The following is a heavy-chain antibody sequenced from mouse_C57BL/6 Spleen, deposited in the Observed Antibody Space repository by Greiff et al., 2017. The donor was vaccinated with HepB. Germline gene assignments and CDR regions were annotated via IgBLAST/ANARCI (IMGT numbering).Heavy chain of an antibody. V-gene: IGHV5-9*01. D-gene: IGHD2-12*01. CDR1: GFTFSSYT. Sequence: EVQLVESGGGLVKPGGSLKLSCAASGFTFSSYTMSWVRQTPEKRLEWVATISRGGGNTYYPDSVKGRFTFSGDNAKNTLYLQLSSLRSEDTALYYCARHGGYYHYFDDWGQGTTLTVSS. CDR3: ARHGGYYHYFDD. J-gene: IGHJ2*01. CDR2: ISRGGGNT.